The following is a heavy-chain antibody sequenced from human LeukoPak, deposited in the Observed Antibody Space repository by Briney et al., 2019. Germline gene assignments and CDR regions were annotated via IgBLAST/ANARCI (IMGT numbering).Heavy chain of an antibody. Sequence: GGSLRLSCAASGFIFSSYAMSWVRQAAGRGVGWVSAISGSGGGTYYADTVKGRSTIPSDNSKNTLYLQMTTLRAEDTAVYYCAKDSVGVLRFLEWFDPWGQGTLVTVSS. CDR3: AKDSVGVLRFLEWFDP. CDR2: ISGSGGGT. D-gene: IGHD3-3*01. V-gene: IGHV3-23*01. J-gene: IGHJ5*02. CDR1: GFIFSSYA.